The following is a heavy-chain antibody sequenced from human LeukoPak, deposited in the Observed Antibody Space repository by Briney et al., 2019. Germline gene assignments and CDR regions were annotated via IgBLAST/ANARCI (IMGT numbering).Heavy chain of an antibody. V-gene: IGHV1-8*01. D-gene: IGHD3-9*01. CDR3: VRAAQEGRDSFTGLQTSNWFNP. J-gene: IGHJ5*02. CDR2: MNPNSGNT. Sequence: GASVKVSCKASGYTFATYDINWVRQSTGQGPEWIGWMNPNSGNTGYAHKFQGRINLTRNNAKSTAYMQLNNLRTEDTAVYYCVRAAQEGRDSFTGLQTSNWFNPWGKGTMVTVSS. CDR1: GYTFATYD.